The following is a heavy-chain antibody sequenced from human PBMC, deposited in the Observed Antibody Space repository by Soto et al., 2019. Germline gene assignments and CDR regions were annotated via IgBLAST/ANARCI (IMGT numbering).Heavy chain of an antibody. CDR2: IYYSGST. V-gene: IGHV4-59*01. CDR1: GGSISSYY. Sequence: SETLSLTCTVSGGSISSYYWSWIRQPPGKGLEWIGYIYYSGSTNYNPSLKSRVTISVDTSKNQFSLKLSSVTAADTAVYYCASADYSNDAFDIWGQGTMVTVSS. D-gene: IGHD4-17*01. J-gene: IGHJ3*02. CDR3: ASADYSNDAFDI.